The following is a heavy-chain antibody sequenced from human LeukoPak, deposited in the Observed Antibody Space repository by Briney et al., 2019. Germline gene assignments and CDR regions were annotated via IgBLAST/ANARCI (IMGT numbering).Heavy chain of an antibody. Sequence: ASVKVSCKASGYTFTGYYMHWVRQAPGQGLEWMGWINPNSGDTNYAQKFQGRVTMTRDTSITTAFMELSRLKSDDTAMFYCARVWNGFYAAGLDFWGQGTLVTVSS. CDR1: GYTFTGYY. V-gene: IGHV1-2*02. D-gene: IGHD3-3*01. CDR2: INPNSGDT. J-gene: IGHJ4*02. CDR3: ARVWNGFYAAGLDF.